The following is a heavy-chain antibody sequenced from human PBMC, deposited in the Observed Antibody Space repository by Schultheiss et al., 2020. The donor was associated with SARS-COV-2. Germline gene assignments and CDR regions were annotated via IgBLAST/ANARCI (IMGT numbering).Heavy chain of an antibody. D-gene: IGHD2-21*02. J-gene: IGHJ4*02. V-gene: IGHV3-9*01. CDR2: ISWNSGSI. CDR1: GFTFDDYA. CDR3: AKGGVTPSPYYFDY. Sequence: GGSLRLSCAASGFTFDDYAMHWVRQAPGKGLEWVSGISWNSGSIGYADSVKGRFTISRDNAKNSLHLQMSSLRTEDTALYYCAKGGVTPSPYYFDYWGQGTLVTVSS.